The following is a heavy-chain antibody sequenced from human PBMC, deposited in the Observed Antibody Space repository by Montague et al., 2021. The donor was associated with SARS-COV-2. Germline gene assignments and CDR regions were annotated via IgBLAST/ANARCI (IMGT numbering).Heavy chain of an antibody. CDR1: GSSISSNTHY. CDR3: ARQSIQVTGAGVFDY. V-gene: IGHV4-39*01. J-gene: IGHJ4*02. Sequence: SETLSLTCTVSGSSISSNTHYWGWIRQPPGKGLEWIGSIFYSGSTYYNSSLKSRVTISVDTSKNQFSLRLRSVTAADTAVYYCARQSIQVTGAGVFDYWGQGTLVTVSS. CDR2: IFYSGST. D-gene: IGHD2-8*02.